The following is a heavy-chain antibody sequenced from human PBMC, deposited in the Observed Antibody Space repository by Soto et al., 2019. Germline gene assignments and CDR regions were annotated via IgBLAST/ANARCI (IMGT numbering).Heavy chain of an antibody. CDR2: IGSSGGGT. D-gene: IGHD6-13*01. Sequence: GGSLRLSCAASGFTFSNYVMSWVRQAPGKGLEWVSTIGSSGGGTYYADFVKGRLTISRDNSKNTLFLQVNSLRAEDTAVYYCTKRTTGQQVHHFDYWGQGTLVTVSS. CDR3: TKRTTGQQVHHFDY. CDR1: GFTFSNYV. V-gene: IGHV3-23*01. J-gene: IGHJ4*02.